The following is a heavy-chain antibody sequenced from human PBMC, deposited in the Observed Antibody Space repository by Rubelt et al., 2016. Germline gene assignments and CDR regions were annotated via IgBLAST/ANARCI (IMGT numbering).Heavy chain of an antibody. CDR2: INWDDDK. J-gene: IGHJ4*02. CDR3: GRMLLGRVGATVIDD. CDR1: GFSLSTSEVG. Sequence: QITLKESGPTLVKPTQTLTLTCTFSGFSLSTSEVGVGWIRQPPGTALEWLALINWDDDKYYSTSLKTKLTMSKETSKNQVVLTMTNMDPVDTATLYGGRMLLGRVGATVIDDGGQGTLVTVSS. D-gene: IGHD1-26*01. V-gene: IGHV2-70*12.